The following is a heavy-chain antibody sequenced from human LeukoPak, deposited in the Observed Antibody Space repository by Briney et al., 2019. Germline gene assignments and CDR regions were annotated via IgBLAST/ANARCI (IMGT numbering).Heavy chain of an antibody. CDR3: AKTRNQMRWFGESIAHNWFDP. CDR2: ISGSGGST. V-gene: IGHV3-23*01. J-gene: IGHJ5*02. Sequence: PGGSLRLSCAASGFTFSSYAMSWVRQAPGKGLEWVSAISGSGGSTYYADSVKGRFTISRDNSKNTLYLQMNSLRAEDTAVYYCAKTRNQMRWFGESIAHNWFDPWGQGTLVTVSS. CDR1: GFTFSSYA. D-gene: IGHD3-10*01.